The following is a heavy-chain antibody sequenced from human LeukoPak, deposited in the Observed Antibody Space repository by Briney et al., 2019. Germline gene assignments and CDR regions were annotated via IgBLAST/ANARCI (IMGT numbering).Heavy chain of an antibody. CDR1: GGSISNTNW. J-gene: IGHJ4*02. V-gene: IGHV4-4*02. Sequence: SETLSLTSGVSGGSISNTNWWTWFRQPPGKGLEWIGEVNLQGSTNYNPSLKSRVAISVDKSENHISLKLTSVTAADTAVYYCAREGGPYRPLDYSGQGTLVTVAS. CDR2: VNLQGST. CDR3: AREGGPYRPLDY.